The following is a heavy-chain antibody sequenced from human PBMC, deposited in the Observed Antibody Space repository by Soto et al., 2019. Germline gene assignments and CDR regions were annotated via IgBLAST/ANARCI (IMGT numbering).Heavy chain of an antibody. V-gene: IGHV1-18*01. D-gene: IGHD2-2*01. CDR3: ARDKSCSSTSCYNWFDP. J-gene: IGHJ5*02. CDR1: GYTFTSYG. Sequence: ASVNVSCKASGYTFTSYGISWVRQAPGQGLEWMGWISAYNGNTNYAQKLQGRVTMTTDTSTSTAYMELRSLRSDDTAVYYCARDKSCSSTSCYNWFDPWGQGTLVTVSS. CDR2: ISAYNGNT.